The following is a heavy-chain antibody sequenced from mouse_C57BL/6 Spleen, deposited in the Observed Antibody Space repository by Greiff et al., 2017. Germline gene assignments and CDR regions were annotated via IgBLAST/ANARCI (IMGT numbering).Heavy chain of an antibody. CDR1: GFTFSSYA. D-gene: IGHD4-1*01. CDR3: ARLTGTLRYYFDY. V-gene: IGHV5-4*03. Sequence: EVKVVESGGGLVKPGGSLKLSCAASGFTFSSYAMSWVRQTPEKRLEWVATISDGGSYTYYPDNVKGRFTISRDNAKNNLYLQMSHLKSEDTAMYYCARLTGTLRYYFDYWGQGTTLTVSS. J-gene: IGHJ2*01. CDR2: ISDGGSYT.